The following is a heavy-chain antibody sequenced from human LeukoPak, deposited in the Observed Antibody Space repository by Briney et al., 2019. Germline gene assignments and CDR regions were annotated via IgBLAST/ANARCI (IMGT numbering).Heavy chain of an antibody. CDR2: IYDSGNT. V-gene: IGHV4-59*01. D-gene: IGHD4-17*01. J-gene: IGHJ4*02. Sequence: SETLSLTCTVSGGSISSYYWTWIRQPPGKGLEWLGYIYDSGNTNYNPSLKSRVTISLDTSKNQFSLRLPSVTAADTAVYYCARMYGDYGEHLFDYWGQGTLVTVSS. CDR3: ARMYGDYGEHLFDY. CDR1: GGSISSYY.